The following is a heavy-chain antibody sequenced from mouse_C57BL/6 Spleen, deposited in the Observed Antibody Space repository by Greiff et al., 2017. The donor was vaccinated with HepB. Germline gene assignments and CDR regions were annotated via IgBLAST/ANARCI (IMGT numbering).Heavy chain of an antibody. Sequence: VQLQQSGPELVKPGASVKISCKASGYSFTSYYIHWVKQRPGQGLEWIGWIYPGSGNTKYNEKFKGKATLTADTSSSTAYMQLSSLTSEDSAVYYCAVYDYDGLDYWGQGTTLTVSS. V-gene: IGHV1-66*01. CDR1: GYSFTSYY. J-gene: IGHJ2*01. CDR3: AVYDYDGLDY. D-gene: IGHD2-4*01. CDR2: IYPGSGNT.